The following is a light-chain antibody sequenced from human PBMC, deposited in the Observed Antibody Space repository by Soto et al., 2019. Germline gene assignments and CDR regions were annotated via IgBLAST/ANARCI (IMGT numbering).Light chain of an antibody. V-gene: IGLV1-47*02. J-gene: IGLJ2*01. CDR3: ASWDDRLADVI. CDR1: SSNIGGTNY. Sequence: QSVLSHPPSASWTPGHKVFISCSGSSSNIGGTNYAYWYQQLPGAAPNLLMHSNNLRPSGVPERISGSKFGTAASLAISGLRSEDEAVYYCASWDDRLADVIFGGGTKVTVL. CDR2: SNN.